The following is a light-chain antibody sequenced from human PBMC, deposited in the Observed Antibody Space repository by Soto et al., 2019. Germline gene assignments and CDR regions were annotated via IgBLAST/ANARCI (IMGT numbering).Light chain of an antibody. Sequence: EIVMTQSPATLSVSPGERATLSCRASQSVSSNLAWYQQKPGQAPRLLIYGAATRATGIPARFSGSGSGTEFTLTISSLQSEDFAFYYCQQYNNWPFTFGPGTKVAIK. CDR3: QQYNNWPFT. CDR1: QSVSSN. CDR2: GAA. J-gene: IGKJ3*01. V-gene: IGKV3-15*01.